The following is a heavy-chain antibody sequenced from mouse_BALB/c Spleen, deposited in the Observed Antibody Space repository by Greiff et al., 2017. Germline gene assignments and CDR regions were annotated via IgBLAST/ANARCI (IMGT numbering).Heavy chain of an antibody. J-gene: IGHJ2*01. Sequence: VQLQQSGPELEKPGASVKISCKASGYSFTGYNMNWVKQSNGKSLEWIGGINPNNGGTSYNQKFKGKATLTVDKSSSTAYMELRSLTSEDSAVYYCARRDFFDYWGQGTTLTVSS. CDR1: GYSFTGYN. V-gene: IGHV1-18*01. CDR2: INPNNGGT. CDR3: ARRDFFDY.